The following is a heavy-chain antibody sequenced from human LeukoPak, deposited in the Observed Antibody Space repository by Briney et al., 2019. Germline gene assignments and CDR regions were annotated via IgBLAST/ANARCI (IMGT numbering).Heavy chain of an antibody. V-gene: IGHV4-59*01. D-gene: IGHD2-15*01. CDR1: GGSISSYY. CDR3: ARREGRYCSGGSCSYYFDY. J-gene: IGHJ4*02. CDR2: IYYSGST. Sequence: SETLSLTCTVSGGSISSYYWSWIRQPPGKGLEWIGYIYYSGSTNYNPSLKSRVTISVDTSKNQFSHKLSSVTAADTAVYYCARREGRYCSGGSCSYYFDYWGQGTLVTVSS.